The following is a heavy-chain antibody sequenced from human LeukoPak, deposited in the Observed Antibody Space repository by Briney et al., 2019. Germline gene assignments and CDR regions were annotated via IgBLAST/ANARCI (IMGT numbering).Heavy chain of an antibody. Sequence: ASVKVSCKASGGTFSSYAISWVRQAPGQGLEWMGGIVPIFGTANYAQKFQGRVTMTRNTSISTAYMELSSLRSEDTAVYYCARVPLKQWLVRYYYYYGMDVWGQGTTVTVSS. CDR1: GGTFSSYA. V-gene: IGHV1-69*05. J-gene: IGHJ6*02. D-gene: IGHD6-19*01. CDR2: IVPIFGTA. CDR3: ARVPLKQWLVRYYYYYGMDV.